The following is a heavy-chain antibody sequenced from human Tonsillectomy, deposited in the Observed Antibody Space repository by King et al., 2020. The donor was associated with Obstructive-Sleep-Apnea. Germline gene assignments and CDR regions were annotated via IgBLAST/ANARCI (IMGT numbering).Heavy chain of an antibody. CDR2: IRYDGSNK. Sequence: VQLVESGGGGVQPGGALRLSWAACGFTFSSYGMPWVRQAPCKGLEWVAFIRYDGSNKYYADAVKGRFTISRDNSKNTLYLQMNSLRAEDTAVYYCANLDSGSYYADYWGQGTLVTVSS. D-gene: IGHD1-26*01. V-gene: IGHV3-30*02. J-gene: IGHJ4*02. CDR3: ANLDSGSYYADY. CDR1: GFTFSSYG.